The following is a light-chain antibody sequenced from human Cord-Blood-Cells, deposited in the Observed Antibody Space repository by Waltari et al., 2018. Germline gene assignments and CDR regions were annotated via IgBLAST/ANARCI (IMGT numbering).Light chain of an antibody. V-gene: IGKV3-20*01. Sequence: IVLTQSPGTLSLSPGERATLSCRASQSVSSSYLAWYQQKPSQPPRLLTYGASSKTTGIPDRFSGSGSGTDFALTNSRLEPEDFAVYYGQQYGSSPRTFGQGTKVKIK. CDR2: GAS. CDR3: QQYGSSPRT. CDR1: QSVSSSY. J-gene: IGKJ1*01.